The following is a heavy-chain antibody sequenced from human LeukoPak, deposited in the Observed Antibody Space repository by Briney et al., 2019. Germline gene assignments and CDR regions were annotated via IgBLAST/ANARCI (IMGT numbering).Heavy chain of an antibody. V-gene: IGHV3-23*01. Sequence: PGGSLRLSCAASGFTFSSYAMSWVRQAPGKGLEWVSAISGSGGSTYYADSVKGRFTISRDNSKNTLYLQMNSLRAEDTAVYYCARDSGYDYVWGSYRYVWGQGTLVTVSS. CDR3: ARDSGYDYVWGSYRYV. J-gene: IGHJ4*02. D-gene: IGHD3-16*02. CDR2: ISGSGGST. CDR1: GFTFSSYA.